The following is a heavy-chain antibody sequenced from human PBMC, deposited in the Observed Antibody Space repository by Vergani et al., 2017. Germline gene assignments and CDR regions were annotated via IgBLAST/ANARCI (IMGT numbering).Heavy chain of an antibody. CDR1: GYTFTGYY. CDR2: FDPEDGET. D-gene: IGHD1-20*01. V-gene: IGHV1-24*01. Sequence: QVQLVQSGAEVKKPGASVKVSCKASGYTFTGYYMHWVRQAPGKGLEWMGGFDPEDGETIYAQKFQGRVTMTEDTSTDTAYMELSSLRSEDTAVYYCATATYNWNPPENWFDPWGQGTLVTVSS. CDR3: ATATYNWNPPENWFDP. J-gene: IGHJ5*02.